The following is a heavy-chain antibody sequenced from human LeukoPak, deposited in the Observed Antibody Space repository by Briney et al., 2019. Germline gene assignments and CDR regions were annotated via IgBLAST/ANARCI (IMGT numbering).Heavy chain of an antibody. V-gene: IGHV4-38-2*02. CDR1: GYSISSGYY. CDR2: IYHSGST. CDR3: ARDFYYYGSGSYYFDY. J-gene: IGHJ4*02. Sequence: PSETLSLTCTVSGYSISSGYYWGWIRQPPGKGLEWIGSIYHSGSTYYNPSLKSRVTISVDTSKNQFSLKLSSVTAADTAVYYCARDFYYYGSGSYYFDYWGQGTLVTVSS. D-gene: IGHD3-10*01.